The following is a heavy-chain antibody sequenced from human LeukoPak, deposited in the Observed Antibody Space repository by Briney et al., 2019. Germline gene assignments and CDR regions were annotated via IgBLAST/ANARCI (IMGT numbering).Heavy chain of an antibody. Sequence: PSETLSLTCTVSGGSISSYYWSWIRQPPGKGLEWIGEINHSGSTNYNPSLKSRVTISVDTSKNQFSLKLSSVTAADTAVYYCARGRGAQWLVRDRTYYFDYWGQGTLVTVSS. V-gene: IGHV4-34*01. CDR3: ARGRGAQWLVRDRTYYFDY. CDR2: INHSGST. J-gene: IGHJ4*02. CDR1: GGSISSYY. D-gene: IGHD6-19*01.